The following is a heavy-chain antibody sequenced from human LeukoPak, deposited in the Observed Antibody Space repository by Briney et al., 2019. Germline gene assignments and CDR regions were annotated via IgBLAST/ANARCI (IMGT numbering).Heavy chain of an antibody. Sequence: GGSLRLSCAASGFTFSTYWMSWGRQAPGKGLEWVANIKQDGSEKYYVDSVKGRFTISRDNAKNSLYLQMNSLRAEDTAVYYCARGGSSSWYFYFDYWGQGTLVTVSS. CDR1: GFTFSTYW. J-gene: IGHJ4*02. CDR3: ARGGSSSWYFYFDY. D-gene: IGHD6-13*01. V-gene: IGHV3-7*01. CDR2: IKQDGSEK.